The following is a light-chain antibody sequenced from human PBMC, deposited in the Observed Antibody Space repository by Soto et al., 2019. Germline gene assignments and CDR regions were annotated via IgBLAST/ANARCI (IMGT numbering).Light chain of an antibody. J-gene: IGLJ2*01. V-gene: IGLV2-14*01. CDR3: SSYTSSSTPI. Sequence: QSAPTQPASVSGSPGQSITISCTGTSSDVAGYNYVSWYQQHPGKAPKLMIYDVSNRPSGVSNRFSVSKSGNTASLTISGLQAEDEADYYCSSYTSSSTPIFGGGTKVTVL. CDR2: DVS. CDR1: SSDVAGYNY.